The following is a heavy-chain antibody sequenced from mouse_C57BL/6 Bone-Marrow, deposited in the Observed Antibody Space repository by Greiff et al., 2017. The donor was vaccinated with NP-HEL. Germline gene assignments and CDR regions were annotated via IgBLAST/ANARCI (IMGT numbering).Heavy chain of an antibody. J-gene: IGHJ1*03. Sequence: VQLVESGGGLVQPGGSLKLSCAASGFTFSDYYMYWVRQTPEKRLEWVAYISNGGGSTYYPDTVKGRFTISRDNAKNTLYLQMSRLKSEDTAMYYCAKGVWYFDVWGTGTTVTVSS. CDR1: GFTFSDYY. CDR2: ISNGGGST. V-gene: IGHV5-12*01. CDR3: AKGVWYFDV.